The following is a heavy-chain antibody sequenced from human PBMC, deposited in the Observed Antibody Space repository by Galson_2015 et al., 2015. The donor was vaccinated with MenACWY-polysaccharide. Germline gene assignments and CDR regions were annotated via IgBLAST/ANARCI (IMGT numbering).Heavy chain of an antibody. CDR2: TFYESTWSN. V-gene: IGHV6-1*01. CDR1: GDSVSSDSVA. D-gene: IGHD1-26*01. Sequence: CAISGDSVSSDSVAWNWVRQSPSRGLEWLGRTFYESTWSNNYAESVKSRITINPDTSKNHVSLQLSSVSPEDTAVYYCVRQHHKWQPTAPDAFDIWGQGTMVTVSS. CDR3: VRQHHKWQPTAPDAFDI. J-gene: IGHJ3*02.